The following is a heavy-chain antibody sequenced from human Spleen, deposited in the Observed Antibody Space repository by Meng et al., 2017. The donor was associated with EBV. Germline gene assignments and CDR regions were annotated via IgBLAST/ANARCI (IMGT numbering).Heavy chain of an antibody. J-gene: IGHJ4*02. CDR3: ARGHTGDYGDYLDY. CDR1: GFTFSSYG. CDR2: IWYDGSNK. D-gene: IGHD3-16*01. V-gene: IGHV3-33*01. Sequence: QVRLVESGGGGVQPGRSLRISCAASGFTFSSYGMHWVRQAPGKGLEWVAVIWYDGSNKYYADSVKGRFTISRDNSKNTLYLQMNSLRAEDTAVYYCARGHTGDYGDYLDYWGQGTLVTVSS.